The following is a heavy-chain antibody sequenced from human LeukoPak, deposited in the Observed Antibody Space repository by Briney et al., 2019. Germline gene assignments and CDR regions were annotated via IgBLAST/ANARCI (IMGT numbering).Heavy chain of an antibody. D-gene: IGHD3-9*01. CDR3: ARADYDILTGYYY. CDR2: IYPGDSDT. J-gene: IGHJ4*02. V-gene: IGHV5-51*01. CDR1: GYSFTSYW. Sequence: GESLKISCKGSGYSFTSYWIGWVRQMPGKGLEWMGIIYPGDSDTKHSPSFQGQVTISADKSISTACLQWSSLKASDTAMYYCARADYDILTGYYYWGQGTLVTVSS.